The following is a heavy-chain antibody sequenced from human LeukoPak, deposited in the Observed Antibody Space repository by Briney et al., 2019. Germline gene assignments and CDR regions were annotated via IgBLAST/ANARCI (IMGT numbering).Heavy chain of an antibody. CDR1: GFTFSSYS. Sequence: GGSLRLSCAASGFTFSSYSMNWVRQAPGKVLEWVSSISSSSSYIYYADSVKGRFTISRDNAKNSLYLQMNSLRAEDTAVYYCARNSGYSYGLLAFDIWGQGTMVTVSS. J-gene: IGHJ3*02. V-gene: IGHV3-21*01. CDR2: ISSSSSYI. D-gene: IGHD5-18*01. CDR3: ARNSGYSYGLLAFDI.